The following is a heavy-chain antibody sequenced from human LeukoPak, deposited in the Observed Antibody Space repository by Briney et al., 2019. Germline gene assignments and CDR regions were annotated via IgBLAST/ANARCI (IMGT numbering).Heavy chain of an antibody. D-gene: IGHD6-19*01. V-gene: IGHV4-59*08. CDR1: GGSISSYY. J-gene: IGHJ4*02. Sequence: SQTLSLTCTVSGGSISSYYWSWIRQPPGKGLEWIGYIYYSGSTNYNPSLKSRVTISVDTSKNQFSLKLSSVTAADTAVYYCARRGSGWDDFDYWGQGTLVTVSS. CDR2: IYYSGST. CDR3: ARRGSGWDDFDY.